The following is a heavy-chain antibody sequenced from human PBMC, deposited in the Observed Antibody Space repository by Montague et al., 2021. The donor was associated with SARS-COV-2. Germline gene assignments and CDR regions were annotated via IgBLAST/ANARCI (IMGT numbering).Heavy chain of an antibody. D-gene: IGHD6-19*01. V-gene: IGHV4-59*08. Sequence: SETLSLTCTVSGGSIASHYWYWSRQSPGKRPEWIGYVYYNGDTKNNPSLQSRVTISIDTSANQYPLWLNSVTAADTAVYFCARGWAFDPWGQGRLVTVSS. J-gene: IGHJ3*01. CDR1: GGSIASHY. CDR2: VYYNGDT. CDR3: ARGWAFDP.